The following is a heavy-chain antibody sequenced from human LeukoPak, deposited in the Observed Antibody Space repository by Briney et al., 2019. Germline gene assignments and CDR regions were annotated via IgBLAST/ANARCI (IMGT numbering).Heavy chain of an antibody. J-gene: IGHJ3*02. CDR1: GFTLSSYG. CDR2: ISYDGTNK. D-gene: IGHD3-16*01. CDR3: ARDHERGEAFDI. Sequence: GRSLRLSCAASGFTLSSYGIHWVRQATGTGLDWMAVISYDGTNKYYADSVMGRFTISRDKSKNTLYLQMNSLRVEDTAVYYCARDHERGEAFDIWGQGTLVTVSS. V-gene: IGHV3-30*04.